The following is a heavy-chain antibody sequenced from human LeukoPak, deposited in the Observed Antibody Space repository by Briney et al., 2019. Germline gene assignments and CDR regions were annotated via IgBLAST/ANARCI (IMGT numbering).Heavy chain of an antibody. Sequence: ASVTVSCTASGYTFTSYGISWVRQPPAQGLEWMWWISANNGNTNNAQTLHNRVTMTTDTSTSTAYTELRSLRSDDAAGCLCVRSRRYSSSLYYFVYWVEGGLV. CDR1: GYTFTSYG. V-gene: IGHV1-18*01. CDR2: ISANNGNT. CDR3: VRSRRYSSSLYYFVY. D-gene: IGHD6-13*01. J-gene: IGHJ4*02.